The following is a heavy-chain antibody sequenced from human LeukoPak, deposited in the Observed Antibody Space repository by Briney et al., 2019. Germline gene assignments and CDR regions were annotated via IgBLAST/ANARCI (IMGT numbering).Heavy chain of an antibody. D-gene: IGHD5-12*01. CDR2: IYYSGST. CDR1: GGSISSYY. Sequence: SETLSLTCTVSGGSISSYYWSWIRQPPGKGLEWIGYIYYSGSTNYNPSLKSRVTISVDTSKNQFSLKLSSVTAADTAVYYCARVVVATLSGNDWFDPWGQGTLVTVSS. CDR3: ARVVVATLSGNDWFDP. V-gene: IGHV4-59*01. J-gene: IGHJ5*02.